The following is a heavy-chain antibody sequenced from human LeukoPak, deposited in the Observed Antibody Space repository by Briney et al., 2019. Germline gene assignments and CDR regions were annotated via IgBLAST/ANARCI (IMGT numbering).Heavy chain of an antibody. CDR1: GFTFSSYS. J-gene: IGHJ4*02. D-gene: IGHD3-10*01. CDR3: ALTMAY. Sequence: PGGSLRLSCAASGFTFSSYSMNWVRQAPGKGLEWVAFIRYDGSNKYYADSVKGRFTISRDNSKNTLYLQMNSLRAEDTAVYYCALTMAYWGQGALVTVSS. CDR2: IRYDGSNK. V-gene: IGHV3-30*02.